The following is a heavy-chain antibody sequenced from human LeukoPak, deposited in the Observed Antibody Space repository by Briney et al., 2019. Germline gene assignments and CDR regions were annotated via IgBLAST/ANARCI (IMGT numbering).Heavy chain of an antibody. CDR1: GYTFTGYY. J-gene: IGHJ4*02. CDR3: ARGSIVGATFDYFDY. V-gene: IGHV1-2*02. CDR2: INPNSGGT. D-gene: IGHD1-26*01. Sequence: ASVKVSCKASGYTFTGYYIHWVRQAPGQGLEWMGWINPNSGGTNYAQKFQGRVTMTRDTSISTAYMDLRRLRSDDTAVYYCARGSIVGATFDYFDYWGQGTLVTVSS.